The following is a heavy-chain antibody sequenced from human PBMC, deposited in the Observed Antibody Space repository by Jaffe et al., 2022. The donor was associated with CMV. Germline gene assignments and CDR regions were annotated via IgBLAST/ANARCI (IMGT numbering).Heavy chain of an antibody. V-gene: IGHV4-59*01. CDR3: ARVSPVVVGAAAGGENYFDY. J-gene: IGHJ4*02. Sequence: QVQLQESGPGLVKPSETLSLTCTVSGGSISSYYWSWIRQPPGKGLEWIGYIYYSGSTNYNPSLKSRVTISVDTSKNQFSLKLSSVTAADTAVYYCARVSPVVVGAAAGGENYFDYWGQGTLVTVSS. CDR1: GGSISSYY. CDR2: IYYSGST. D-gene: IGHD6-13*01.